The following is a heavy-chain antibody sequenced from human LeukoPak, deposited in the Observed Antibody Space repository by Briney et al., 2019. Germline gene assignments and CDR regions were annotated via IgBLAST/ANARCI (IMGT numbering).Heavy chain of an antibody. CDR1: GGSISSYY. CDR3: ARSFDKSVAGKYYFGY. CDR2: IYYSGNT. J-gene: IGHJ4*02. D-gene: IGHD6-19*01. V-gene: IGHV4-59*01. Sequence: SETLSLTCTISGGSISSYYWSWIRHPPGKGLEWIGYIYYSGNTNYNPSLKSRVTISADTSKNQFSLKMTSVTAADTAVYYCARSFDKSVAGKYYFGYWGQGTLVTVSS.